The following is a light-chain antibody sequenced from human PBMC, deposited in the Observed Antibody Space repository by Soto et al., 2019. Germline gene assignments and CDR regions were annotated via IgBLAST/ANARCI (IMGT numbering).Light chain of an antibody. CDR1: QSVSSSY. J-gene: IGKJ1*01. Sequence: EIVLTQSPGTLSLSPGERATLSCRASQSVSSSYLAWYQQKPGQAPRLLIYGASSRATGIPDRFSGSGSGTDVTLTISRLEPADFAVYYCQQYGISPTFGQGTKVEIK. CDR2: GAS. CDR3: QQYGISPT. V-gene: IGKV3-20*01.